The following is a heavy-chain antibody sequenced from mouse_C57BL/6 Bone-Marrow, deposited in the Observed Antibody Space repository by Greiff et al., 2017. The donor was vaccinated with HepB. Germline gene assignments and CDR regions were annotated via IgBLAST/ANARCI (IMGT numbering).Heavy chain of an antibody. CDR3: ARDYYGSRRDWYFDV. D-gene: IGHD1-1*01. J-gene: IGHJ1*03. V-gene: IGHV1-55*01. CDR2: IYPGSGST. CDR1: GYTFTSYW. Sequence: QVQLQQPGAELVKPGASVKMSCKASGYTFTSYWITWVKQRPGQGLEWIGDIYPGSGSTNYNEKFKSKATLTVDTSSSTAYMQLSILTSEDSAVYYCARDYYGSRRDWYFDVWGTGTTVTVSS.